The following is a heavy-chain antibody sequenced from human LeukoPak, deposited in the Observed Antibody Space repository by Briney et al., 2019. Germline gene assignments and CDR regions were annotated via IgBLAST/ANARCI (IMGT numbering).Heavy chain of an antibody. CDR3: ARGGIAAAGTSVDY. D-gene: IGHD6-13*01. CDR1: GGTFSSYA. J-gene: IGHJ4*02. Sequence: GASVKVSCKASGGTFSSYAISWVRQAPGQGLEWMGGIIPIFGTANYAQKFQGRVTITADKSTSTAYMELSSLRSEDTAVYYCARGGIAAAGTSVDYWGQGTLVTVSS. V-gene: IGHV1-69*06. CDR2: IIPIFGTA.